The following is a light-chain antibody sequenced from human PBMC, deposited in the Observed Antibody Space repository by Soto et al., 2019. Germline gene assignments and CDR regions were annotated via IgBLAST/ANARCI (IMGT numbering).Light chain of an antibody. CDR3: QQFGSSPRT. V-gene: IGKV3-20*01. CDR2: GAS. CDR1: QSVSSTY. Sequence: VLTQSPGTLSLSPGERATLSCRASQSVSSTYLAWYQQKPGQAPRLLIYGASSRATSIPDRFSGSGSGTDFTLTISRLEPEDFAVYYCQQFGSSPRTFGQGTKVDIK. J-gene: IGKJ1*01.